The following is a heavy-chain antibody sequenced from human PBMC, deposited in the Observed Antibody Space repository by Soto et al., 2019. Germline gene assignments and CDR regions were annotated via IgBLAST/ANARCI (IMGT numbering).Heavy chain of an antibody. CDR3: AGSTYYYDSSGYSPFDY. V-gene: IGHV1-69*01. CDR2: IIPIFGTA. Sequence: QVQLVQSGAEVKKPGSSVKVSCKASGGTFSSYAISWVRQAPGQGLEWMGGIIPIFGTANHAQKFQGRVTITADESTSTAYMELSSLRSEDTAVYYCAGSTYYYDSSGYSPFDYWGQGTLVTVSS. D-gene: IGHD3-22*01. CDR1: GGTFSSYA. J-gene: IGHJ4*02.